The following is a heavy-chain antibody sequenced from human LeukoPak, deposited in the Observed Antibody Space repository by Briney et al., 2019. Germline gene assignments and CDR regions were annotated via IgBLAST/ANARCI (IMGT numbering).Heavy chain of an antibody. CDR3: ARDLSLGAPGGFDY. CDR1: GFTFRSYS. CDR2: ISSSSTYI. J-gene: IGHJ4*02. Sequence: GGSLRLSCAASGFTFRSYSMNWVRQAPGKGLEWVSTISSSSTYIYYADSVKGRFTISRDNAENSVYLQMDSLRGDDTAVYYCARDLSLGAPGGFDYWGQETLVTVSS. V-gene: IGHV3-21*01. D-gene: IGHD3-16*01.